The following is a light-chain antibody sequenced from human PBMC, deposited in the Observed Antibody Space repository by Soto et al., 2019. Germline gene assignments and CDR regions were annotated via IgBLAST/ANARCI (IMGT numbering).Light chain of an antibody. J-gene: IGKJ2*01. V-gene: IGKV1-39*01. CDR1: QSIYSS. CDR3: QQSYSAPYT. CDR2: AAS. Sequence: DVEMTQSPSSLSASVGDRVTITCRASQSIYSSLNWYHQKPGKAPKLLIYAASNLQSGVPSRFSGSGSGTDFTLSISSLQPEDFATYYCQQSYSAPYTFGQGTRWRL.